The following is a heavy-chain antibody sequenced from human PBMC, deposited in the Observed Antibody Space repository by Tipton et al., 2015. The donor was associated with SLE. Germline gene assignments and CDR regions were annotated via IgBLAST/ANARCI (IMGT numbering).Heavy chain of an antibody. Sequence: TLSLTCAVYGGSFSGYYWSWIRQPPGKGLEWIGEINHSGSTSYNPSLKSRVTISVDTSKNQFSLKLSSVTAADTAVYYCARRGGRYPPQHWGQGTLVTVSS. J-gene: IGHJ1*01. CDR2: INHSGST. CDR1: GGSFSGYY. CDR3: ARRGGRYPPQH. V-gene: IGHV4-34*01. D-gene: IGHD3-16*02.